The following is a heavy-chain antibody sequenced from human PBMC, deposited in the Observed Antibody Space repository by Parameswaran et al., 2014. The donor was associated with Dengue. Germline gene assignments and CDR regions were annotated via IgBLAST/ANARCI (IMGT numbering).Heavy chain of an antibody. D-gene: IGHD6-13*01. V-gene: IGHV1-8*01. CDR3: ARVDQGSSWYGTGVVSSYYYYGMDV. Sequence: WVRQAPGQGLEWMGWMNPNSGNTGYAQKFQGRVTMTRNTSISTAYMELSSLRSEDTAVYYCARVDQGSSWYGTGVVSSYYYYGMDVWGQGTTVTVSS. CDR2: MNPNSGNT. J-gene: IGHJ6*02.